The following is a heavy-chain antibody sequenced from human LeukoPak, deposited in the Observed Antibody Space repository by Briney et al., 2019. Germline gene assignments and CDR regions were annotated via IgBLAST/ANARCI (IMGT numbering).Heavy chain of an antibody. D-gene: IGHD3-3*01. CDR3: ARPLHDFWSGYYEGFIDY. Sequence: SETLSLTCNVSGGSISISNYFWGWLRQPPGKGLEWIGNIYYSGSTNYNPSLKSRVTISVDTSKNQFSLKLSSVTAADTAVYYCARPLHDFWSGYYEGFIDYWGQGTLVTVSS. CDR1: GGSISISNYF. J-gene: IGHJ4*02. CDR2: IYYSGST. V-gene: IGHV4-39*07.